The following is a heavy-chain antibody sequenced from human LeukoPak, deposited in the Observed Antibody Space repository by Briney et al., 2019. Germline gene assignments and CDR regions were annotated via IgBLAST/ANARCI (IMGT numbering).Heavy chain of an antibody. Sequence: SETLSLTCTVSGGSISNYYWSWIRQPPGKGLEWIGYIYNSGHTNYNPSLKSRVTISEDTSKNQLSLKLSSVTAANTAVYYCARAAVTTSRYFQHWGQGTLVTVSS. CDR2: IYNSGHT. CDR3: ARAAVTTSRYFQH. D-gene: IGHD4-17*01. CDR1: GGSISNYY. J-gene: IGHJ1*01. V-gene: IGHV4-59*01.